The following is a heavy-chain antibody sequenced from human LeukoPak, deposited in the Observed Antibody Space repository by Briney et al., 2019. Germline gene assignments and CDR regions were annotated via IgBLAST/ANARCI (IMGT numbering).Heavy chain of an antibody. Sequence: GGSLRLSRAASGFTFSSYGMHWVRQAPGKGLEWVAFIRYDGSNKYYADSVKGRFTISRDNSKNTLYLQMNSLRAEDTAVYYCAKSVTTMVRGYFDYWGQGTLVTVSS. CDR2: IRYDGSNK. D-gene: IGHD3-10*01. J-gene: IGHJ4*02. V-gene: IGHV3-30*02. CDR3: AKSVTTMVRGYFDY. CDR1: GFTFSSYG.